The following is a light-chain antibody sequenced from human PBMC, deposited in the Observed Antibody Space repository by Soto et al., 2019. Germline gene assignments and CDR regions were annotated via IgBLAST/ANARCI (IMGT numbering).Light chain of an antibody. Sequence: PGERATLSCRASQNFGSNYLAWYQQKPGQAPRLLIYDASNRATGIPDRFSGSGSGTDFTLTISSLEPEDFAAYYCQQRSNWPRTFGLGTKVDIK. CDR3: QQRSNWPRT. CDR1: QNFGSNY. V-gene: IGKV3D-20*02. J-gene: IGKJ1*01. CDR2: DAS.